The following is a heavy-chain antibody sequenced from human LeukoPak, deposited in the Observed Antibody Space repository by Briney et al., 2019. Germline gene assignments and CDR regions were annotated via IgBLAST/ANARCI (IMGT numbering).Heavy chain of an antibody. Sequence: GGSLRLSCAATGFTFSNYAVNWVRQAPGKGLEWVSTISGTGGSTYYADSVKGRFTISRDNSKDTLYLQMSSLRAEDTAVYYCAKDRGRYYDSSGFYWGYYFDSWGQGILVTVST. CDR1: GFTFSNYA. V-gene: IGHV3-23*01. J-gene: IGHJ4*02. D-gene: IGHD3-22*01. CDR2: ISGTGGST. CDR3: AKDRGRYYDSSGFYWGYYFDS.